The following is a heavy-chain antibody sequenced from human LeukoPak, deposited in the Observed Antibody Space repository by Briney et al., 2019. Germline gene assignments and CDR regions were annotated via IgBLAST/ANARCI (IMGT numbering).Heavy chain of an antibody. D-gene: IGHD5-18*01. Sequence: ASVKVSCKASGYTFTGYYMHWVRQAPGQGLEWMGWINPNSGGTNYAQKFQGRVTMTRDTSISTAYMELRSLRSDDTAVYYCARMSVDTAEYYMDVWGKGTTVTVSS. CDR1: GYTFTGYY. V-gene: IGHV1-2*02. J-gene: IGHJ6*03. CDR3: ARMSVDTAEYYMDV. CDR2: INPNSGGT.